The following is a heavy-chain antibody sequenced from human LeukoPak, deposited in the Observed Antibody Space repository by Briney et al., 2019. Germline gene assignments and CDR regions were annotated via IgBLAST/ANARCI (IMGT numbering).Heavy chain of an antibody. CDR1: GFTFSSYW. D-gene: IGHD3-10*01. J-gene: IGHJ4*02. CDR2: IKQDGSDK. CDR3: ARARGYYGSGTFDY. Sequence: GGALRLSCAASGFTFSSYWMSWVRQAPGKGLEWVANIKQDGSDKYYVDSVKGRFTISRDNAKNSLYLQMDSLRAEDTAVYYCARARGYYGSGTFDYWGQGTLVTVSS. V-gene: IGHV3-7*01.